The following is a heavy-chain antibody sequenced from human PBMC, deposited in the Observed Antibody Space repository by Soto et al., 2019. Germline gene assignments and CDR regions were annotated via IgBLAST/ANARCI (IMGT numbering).Heavy chain of an antibody. CDR3: ARSIGVVTALDY. CDR1: GYTFTSYA. J-gene: IGHJ4*02. V-gene: IGHV1-3*05. CDR2: INAGNGNT. Sequence: QVQLVQSGAEEKKPGASVKVSCKASGYTFTSYAMHWVRQAPGQRLEWMGWINAGNGNTKYSQKFQGRVTITRDTAASTAYMSLSRLTSEDTAVYYCARSIGVVTALDYWGQGALGTVSS. D-gene: IGHD2-21*02.